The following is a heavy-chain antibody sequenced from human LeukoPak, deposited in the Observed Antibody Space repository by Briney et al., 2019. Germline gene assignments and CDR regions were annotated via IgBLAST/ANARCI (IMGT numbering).Heavy chain of an antibody. Sequence: PSQTLSLTCTVSGGSISSSSYYWGWIRQPPGKGLEWIGSIYYSGSTYYNPSLKSRVTMSVDTSKNQFSLKLSSVTAADTAVYYCARDKGTTVTTPGYWGKGTLVTVSS. CDR2: IYYSGST. CDR1: GGSISSSSYY. J-gene: IGHJ4*02. D-gene: IGHD4-17*01. CDR3: ARDKGTTVTTPGY. V-gene: IGHV4-39*07.